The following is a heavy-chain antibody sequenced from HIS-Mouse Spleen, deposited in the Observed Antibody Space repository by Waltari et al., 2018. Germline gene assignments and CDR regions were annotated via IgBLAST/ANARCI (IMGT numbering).Heavy chain of an antibody. CDR3: AREIPYSSSWYDWYFDL. D-gene: IGHD6-13*01. CDR2: IYYSGTT. CDR1: GGSISSSSYY. Sequence: QLQLQESGPGLVKPSETLSLTCTVSGGSISSSSYYWGWIRQPPGKGLEWIGSIYYSGTTYYNPSLKIRVTISGDTSKNQFSLKLSSVTAADTAVYYCAREIPYSSSWYDWYFDLWGRGTLVTVSS. V-gene: IGHV4-39*07. J-gene: IGHJ2*01.